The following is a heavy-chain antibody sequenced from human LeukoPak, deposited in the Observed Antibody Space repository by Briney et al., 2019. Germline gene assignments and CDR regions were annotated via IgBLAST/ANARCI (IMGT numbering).Heavy chain of an antibody. V-gene: IGHV3-9*01. CDR3: VRENTPYGMDV. Sequence: GGSLRLSCAASGFTFDDYAMHWVRQAPGKGLEWVSGISWNSGSIGYADSVKGRFTISRENAKNSLYLQMNSLRAGDTAVYYCVRENTPYGMDVWGQGTTVTVSS. CDR2: ISWNSGSI. J-gene: IGHJ6*02. CDR1: GFTFDDYA. D-gene: IGHD2-2*02.